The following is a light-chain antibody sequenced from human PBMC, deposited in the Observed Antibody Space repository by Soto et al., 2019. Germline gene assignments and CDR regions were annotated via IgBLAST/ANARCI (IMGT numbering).Light chain of an antibody. J-gene: IGKJ1*01. CDR1: QSVSSSY. CDR2: GTS. V-gene: IGKV3-20*01. CDR3: XLYGNSLT. Sequence: EILLTQSPGTLSLSPGERATLSCRASQSVSSSYLAWYQQKPGQAPRLLIYGTSSRATGIPDRFSGSGSGTDFTLTISRLEPXDFAXYXCXLYGNSLTFGQGTKVEIK.